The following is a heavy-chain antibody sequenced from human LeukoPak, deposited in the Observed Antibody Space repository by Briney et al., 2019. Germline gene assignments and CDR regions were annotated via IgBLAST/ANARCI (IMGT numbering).Heavy chain of an antibody. CDR2: IYYSGST. D-gene: IGHD2-15*01. CDR3: ARLLAGCPGGRCRAHFDY. CDR1: GDSIGSNY. Sequence: SETLSLTCSVSGDSIGSNYWSWMRQPPGKGLEWIGYIYYSGSTNYNPSLKSRVTMSVDTSKNQFSLNLSSVTAADTAVYYCARLLAGCPGGRCRAHFDYWGQGTLVTVSS. V-gene: IGHV4-59*01. J-gene: IGHJ4*02.